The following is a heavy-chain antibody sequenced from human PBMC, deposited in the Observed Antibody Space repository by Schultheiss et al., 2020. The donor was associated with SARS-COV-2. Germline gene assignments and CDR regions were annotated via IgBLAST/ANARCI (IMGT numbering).Heavy chain of an antibody. Sequence: SQTLSLTCAVYGGSFSGYYWSWIRQPPGNGLEWIGYIYHSRNTYYNPTLKSRVTISVDRSKNLFSLRLSSVTAADTAVYYCARVNYYYYMDVWGKGTTVTVAS. CDR2: IYHSRNT. CDR1: GGSFSGYY. V-gene: IGHV4-34*01. J-gene: IGHJ6*03. CDR3: ARVNYYYYMDV.